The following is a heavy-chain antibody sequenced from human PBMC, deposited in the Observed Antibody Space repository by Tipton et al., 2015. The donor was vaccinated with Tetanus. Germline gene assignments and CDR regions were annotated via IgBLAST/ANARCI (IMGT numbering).Heavy chain of an antibody. D-gene: IGHD3-10*02. Sequence: QSGAEVKKPGASVKVSCKASGYSFTNYGFSWVRQAPGQGLEWMGWISAYSGNTKYPQKLQGRVTMTTDTSTSTAYMELRSLRSDDTAVYYGSRARWQSGGPYVFDYWGQGIMVTVSS. CDR3: SRARWQSGGPYVFDY. CDR1: GYSFTNYG. CDR2: ISAYSGNT. J-gene: IGHJ4*02. V-gene: IGHV1-18*01.